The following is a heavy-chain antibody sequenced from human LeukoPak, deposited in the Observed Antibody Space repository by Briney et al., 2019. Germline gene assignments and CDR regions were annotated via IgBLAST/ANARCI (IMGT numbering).Heavy chain of an antibody. D-gene: IGHD2-2*01. CDR3: ARDLRYSSSWPSGWFDP. V-gene: IGHV1-2*07. CDR2: INPKSGGT. J-gene: IGHJ5*02. Sequence: ASVKVSCKASGYTFTGYYMHWVRQAPGQGFEWMGWINPKSGGTSYGHNFQGRVTMTRDTSISTACMELSRLRYDDAAVYYCARDLRYSSSWPSGWFDPWGQGTQVTVSS. CDR1: GYTFTGYY.